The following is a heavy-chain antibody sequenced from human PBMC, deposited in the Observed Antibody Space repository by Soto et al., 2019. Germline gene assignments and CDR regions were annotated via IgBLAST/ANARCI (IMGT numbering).Heavy chain of an antibody. Sequence: SIKVSCKASGYTLTYRYLPWVRQAPGQALEWMGRITPFNGNTNYAQKFQDRVTITRDRSMSTAYMELSSLRSEDTAMYYCASSYDILTGSAFFDYWGQGTLVTVSS. CDR3: ASSYDILTGSAFFDY. CDR1: GYTLTYRY. CDR2: ITPFNGNT. D-gene: IGHD3-9*01. J-gene: IGHJ4*02. V-gene: IGHV1-45*02.